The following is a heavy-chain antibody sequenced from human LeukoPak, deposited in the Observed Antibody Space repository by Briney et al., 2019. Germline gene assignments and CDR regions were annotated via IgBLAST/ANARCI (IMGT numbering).Heavy chain of an antibody. Sequence: GGSLRLSCAASGFTFSNAWMSWVRQAPGKGLGWVANINGDGGAKYYVDSVKGRFTISRDNAKNSQNLQMNSLRVEDTAVYYCATKGGDYWGQGTLVTVSS. CDR3: ATKGGDY. CDR2: INGDGGAK. J-gene: IGHJ4*02. V-gene: IGHV3-7*01. D-gene: IGHD3-16*01. CDR1: GFTFSNAW.